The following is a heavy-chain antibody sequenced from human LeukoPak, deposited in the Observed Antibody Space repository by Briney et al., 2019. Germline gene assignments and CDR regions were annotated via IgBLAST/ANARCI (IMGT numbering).Heavy chain of an antibody. CDR1: GYKFTNYW. CDR2: IYPGDSDT. J-gene: IGHJ6*02. CDR3: ARHFSSGWYQYYYYGMDV. D-gene: IGHD6-19*01. Sequence: GESLKISCKGSGYKFTNYWIGWVRQMPGKGLEWMGIIYPGDSDTRYSPSFQGQVTISADRSINTAYLQWSSLKASDTAMYYCARHFSSGWYQYYYYGMDVWGQGTTVTVSS. V-gene: IGHV5-51*01.